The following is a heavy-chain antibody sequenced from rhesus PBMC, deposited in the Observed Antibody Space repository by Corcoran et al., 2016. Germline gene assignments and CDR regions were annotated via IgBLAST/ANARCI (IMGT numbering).Heavy chain of an antibody. D-gene: IGHD4-23*01. J-gene: IGHJ4*01. CDR3: ARESSNYGTYYFDY. Sequence: QVQLVQSGAEVKQPGASVKVSCKASGYTFTSYGVNLVRQAPGQRLEWMGGISTNTGNQTYDQGFKERFTVSMDTSISKTYLQISSLKAEDTAVYYCARESSNYGTYYFDYWGQGVLVTVSS. V-gene: IGHV7-114*01. CDR2: ISTNTGNQ. CDR1: GYTFTSYG.